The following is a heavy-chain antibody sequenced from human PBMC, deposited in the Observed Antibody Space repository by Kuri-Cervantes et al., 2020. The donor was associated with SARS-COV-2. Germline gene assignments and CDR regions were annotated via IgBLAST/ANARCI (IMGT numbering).Heavy chain of an antibody. D-gene: IGHD6-6*01. CDR1: GYTFTSYA. CDR3: ARGLLGSSSEWFDP. J-gene: IGHJ5*02. Sequence: GGSLRLSCKASGYTFTSYAMHWVRQAPGQRLEWMGWINAGNGNTKYSQKFQGRVTMTRNTSISTAYMELSSLRSEDTAVYYCARGLLGSSSEWFDPWGQGTLVTVSS. V-gene: IGHV1-3*01. CDR2: INAGNGNT.